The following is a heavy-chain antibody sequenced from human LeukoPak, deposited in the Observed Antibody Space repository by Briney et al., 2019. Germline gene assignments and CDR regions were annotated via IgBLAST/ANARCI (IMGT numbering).Heavy chain of an antibody. Sequence: SETLSLTCTVSGGSISSSSYYWGWIRQPPGKGLEWIGSIYYSGSTYYNPSLKSRVTISVDTSKNQFSLKLSSVTAADTAVYYCARDMVRGVIIRGGWFDPWGQGTLVTVSS. CDR2: IYYSGST. V-gene: IGHV4-39*07. CDR1: GGSISSSSYY. CDR3: ARDMVRGVIIRGGWFDP. D-gene: IGHD3-10*01. J-gene: IGHJ5*02.